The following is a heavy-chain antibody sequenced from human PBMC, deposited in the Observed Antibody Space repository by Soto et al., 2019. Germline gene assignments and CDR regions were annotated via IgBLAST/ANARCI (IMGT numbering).Heavy chain of an antibody. CDR1: GFTFSSYS. CDR3: ARGGLPSESPFDY. Sequence: GGSLRLSCAASGFTFSSYSMNWVRQAPGKGLEWVSSISSSSSYIYYADSVKGRFTISRDNAKNSLYLQMNSLRAEDTAVYYCARGGLPSESPFDYWGQGTLVTVSS. V-gene: IGHV3-21*01. J-gene: IGHJ4*02. CDR2: ISSSSSYI.